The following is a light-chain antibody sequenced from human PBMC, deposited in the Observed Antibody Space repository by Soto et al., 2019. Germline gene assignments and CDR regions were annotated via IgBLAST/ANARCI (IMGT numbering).Light chain of an antibody. CDR1: SSNIGSNY. CDR2: RNN. CDR3: AAWDDSLSGVV. J-gene: IGLJ2*01. V-gene: IGLV1-47*01. Sequence: QSVLTQPPSASGTPGQRVTISCSGSSSNIGSNYVFWYQHLPGTAPTLLIYRNNQRPSGVPDRFSGSKSGTSASLAISGLRSEDETDYYCAAWDDSLSGVVFGGGTKVTVL.